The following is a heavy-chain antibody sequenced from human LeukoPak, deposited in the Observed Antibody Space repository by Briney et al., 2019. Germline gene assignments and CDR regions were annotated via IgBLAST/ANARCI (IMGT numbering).Heavy chain of an antibody. Sequence: PGGSLRLSCAASGFTFSSYGMHWVRQAPGKGLEWVAFIRYDGSNKYYADSVKGRFTISRDNSKTTLYLQMNSLRAEDTAVYYCAIEGVSKWDYWGQGTLVTVSS. CDR2: IRYDGSNK. CDR1: GFTFSSYG. V-gene: IGHV3-30*02. CDR3: AIEGVSKWDY. D-gene: IGHD2-8*01. J-gene: IGHJ4*02.